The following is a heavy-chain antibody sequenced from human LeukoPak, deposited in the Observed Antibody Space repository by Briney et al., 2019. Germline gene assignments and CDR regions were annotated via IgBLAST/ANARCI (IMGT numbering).Heavy chain of an antibody. J-gene: IGHJ4*02. Sequence: ASVKVSCKTSGYIFTGYYMHWVRQAPGQGLEWMGWIDPNSGGTNYAQKFQGRVTMTRDTSISTAHMELSRLTSDDTAVYYCARDGVVRGVIIYWGQGTLVTVSS. CDR2: IDPNSGGT. D-gene: IGHD3-10*01. CDR1: GYIFTGYY. CDR3: ARDGVVRGVIIY. V-gene: IGHV1-2*02.